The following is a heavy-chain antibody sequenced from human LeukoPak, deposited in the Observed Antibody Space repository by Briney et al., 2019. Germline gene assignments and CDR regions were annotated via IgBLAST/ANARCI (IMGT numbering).Heavy chain of an antibody. CDR1: GFIFRNYA. V-gene: IGHV3-30*04. Sequence: GGSLRLSCVTSGFIFRNYAMHWIRQTPGKGLEWVAVIFYDGTIQYYADSVKGRFTISRDNSKNTVYLQMNSLRAEDTALYYCARDMAVGDGAFDIWGQGTMVTVSS. CDR3: ARDMAVGDGAFDI. CDR2: IFYDGTIQ. J-gene: IGHJ3*02. D-gene: IGHD6-19*01.